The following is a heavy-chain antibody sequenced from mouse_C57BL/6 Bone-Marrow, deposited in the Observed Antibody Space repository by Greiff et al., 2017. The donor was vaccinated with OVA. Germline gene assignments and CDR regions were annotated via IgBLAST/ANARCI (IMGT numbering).Heavy chain of an antibody. CDR1: GFTFSDAW. CDR3: TRPPAFDD. CDR2: IRNKANNHAT. V-gene: IGHV6-6*01. J-gene: IGHJ2*01. Sequence: EVKLQESGGGLVQPGGSMKLSCAASGFTFSDAWMDWVRQSPETGLEWVAEIRNKANNHATYYAASVKGRFTISRDDSKSSVYLQMNSVRAEDTGIYYCTRPPAFDDWGQGTTLTVSS.